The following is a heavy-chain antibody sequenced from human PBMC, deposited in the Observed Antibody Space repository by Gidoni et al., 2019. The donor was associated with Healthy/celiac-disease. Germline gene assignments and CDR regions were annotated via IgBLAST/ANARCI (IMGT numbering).Heavy chain of an antibody. J-gene: IGHJ6*02. V-gene: IGHV1-58*02. CDR1: GFTFTSSA. CDR2: IVVGSGNT. CDR3: AASTYSGSYSVYYYYGMDV. Sequence: QMQLVQSGPEVKKPGTSVKVSCKAYGFTFTSSAMQWVRQARGQRLEWIGWIVVGSGNTNYAQKFQERVTITRDMSTSTAYMELSSLRSEDTAVYYCAASTYSGSYSVYYYYGMDVWGQGTTVTVSS. D-gene: IGHD1-26*01.